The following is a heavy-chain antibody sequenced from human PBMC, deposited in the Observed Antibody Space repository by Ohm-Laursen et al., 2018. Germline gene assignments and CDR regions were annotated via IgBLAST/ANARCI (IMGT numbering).Heavy chain of an antibody. D-gene: IGHD1-26*01. J-gene: IGHJ4*02. V-gene: IGHV4-59*08. Sequence: SETLSLTCTVSGGSISSYYWSWVRQPPGKGLEWIGYIHNSGSTNYNPSLKSRVTIATDTSKNQHSLKLSSVTAADTAVYYCARRANSAFPYYLDYWGQGTLVTVSS. CDR3: ARRANSAFPYYLDY. CDR2: IHNSGST. CDR1: GGSISSYY.